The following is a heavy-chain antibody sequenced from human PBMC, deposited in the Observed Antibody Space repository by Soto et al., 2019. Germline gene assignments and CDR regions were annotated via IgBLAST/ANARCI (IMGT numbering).Heavy chain of an antibody. J-gene: IGHJ4*02. V-gene: IGHV2-5*01. Sequence: QITLKESGPALVKPTQTLTLTCTLSVFSLSSSGEAGGWIRPPPGKALEWLALIYWNGIERYSPSLKSRLTITKDTSKNQVVLTVTKMDPVDTATYFCAHGDPLDFHYWGQGTLVTVSP. D-gene: IGHD3-10*01. CDR3: AHGDPLDFHY. CDR2: IYWNGIE. CDR1: VFSLSSSGEA.